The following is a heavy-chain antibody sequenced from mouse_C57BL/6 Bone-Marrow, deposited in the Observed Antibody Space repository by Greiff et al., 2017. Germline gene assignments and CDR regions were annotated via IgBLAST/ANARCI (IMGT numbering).Heavy chain of an antibody. V-gene: IGHV5-16*01. Sequence: EVKLVESEGGLVQPGSSMKLSCTASGFTFSDYYMAWVRQVPEKGLEWVANINYDGSSTYYLDSLKSRFIISRDNAKNILYLQKSSLKSEDTATYYCARGYYDYEGAMDYWGQGTSVTVSS. CDR3: ARGYYDYEGAMDY. CDR2: INYDGSST. J-gene: IGHJ4*01. D-gene: IGHD2-4*01. CDR1: GFTFSDYY.